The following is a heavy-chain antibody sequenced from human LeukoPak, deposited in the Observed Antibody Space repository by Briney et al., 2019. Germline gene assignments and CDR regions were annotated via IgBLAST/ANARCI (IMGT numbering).Heavy chain of an antibody. CDR2: IIPIFGTA. CDR3: ARDDQYQLLYLGY. J-gene: IGHJ4*02. CDR1: RGTFSSYA. Sequence: AASVKISCKASRGTFSSYAISWVRQAPGQGLEWMGRIIPIFGTANYAQKFQGRVTITTDESTSTAYMELSSLRSEDTAVYYCARDDQYQLLYLGYWGQGTLVTVSS. D-gene: IGHD2-2*02. V-gene: IGHV1-69*05.